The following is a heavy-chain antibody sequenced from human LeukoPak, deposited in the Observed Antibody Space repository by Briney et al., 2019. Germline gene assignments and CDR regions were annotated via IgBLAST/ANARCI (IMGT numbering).Heavy chain of an antibody. V-gene: IGHV1-18*01. D-gene: IGHD3-10*01. CDR3: ARDYQYYYGSGYMDV. CDR1: GYTFTSYG. J-gene: IGHJ6*03. CDR2: ISAYNGNT. Sequence: ASVKVSCKASGYTFTSYGISWVRQAPGQGLEWMGWISAYNGNTNYAQKLQGRVTMTTDTSTSTAYMELRSLRSDDTAVYYCARDYQYYYGSGYMDVWGKGTTVTVSS.